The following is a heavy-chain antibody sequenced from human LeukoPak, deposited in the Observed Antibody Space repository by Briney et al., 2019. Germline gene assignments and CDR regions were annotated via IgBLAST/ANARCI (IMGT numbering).Heavy chain of an antibody. D-gene: IGHD1-1*01. V-gene: IGHV3-7*05. CDR1: GFTFSNYW. Sequence: GGSLRLSCAPSGFTFSNYWMSWVRQAPGKGLEWVAKINQDGSERYYVGSVKGRFTISRDNAKNSLYLQMNSLRAEDAAVYYCAREGYYYFDYWGQGTLVSVSS. CDR2: INQDGSER. J-gene: IGHJ4*02. CDR3: AREGYYYFDY.